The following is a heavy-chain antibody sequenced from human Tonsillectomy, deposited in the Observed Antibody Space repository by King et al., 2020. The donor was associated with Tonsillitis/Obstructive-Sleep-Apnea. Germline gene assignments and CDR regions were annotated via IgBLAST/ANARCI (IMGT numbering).Heavy chain of an antibody. D-gene: IGHD1-26*01. Sequence: QLVQSGAEVKKPGASVKVSCKASGYTFTSYDINWVRQATGQGLEWMGWKNPNSGNTGYAQKFQGRVTMTRSTSISTAYMELSSLRSEDTAVYYCARLPAGSGSYRDWYFDLWGRGTLVTVSS. V-gene: IGHV1-8*01. CDR2: KNPNSGNT. CDR3: ARLPAGSGSYRDWYFDL. CDR1: GYTFTSYD. J-gene: IGHJ2*01.